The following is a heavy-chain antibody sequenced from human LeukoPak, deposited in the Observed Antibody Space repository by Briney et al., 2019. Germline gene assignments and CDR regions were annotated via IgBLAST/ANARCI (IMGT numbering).Heavy chain of an antibody. V-gene: IGHV3-15*01. CDR1: GLTFMNAW. CDR3: TADYGLDS. J-gene: IGHJ5*01. CDR2: IKSKTSGGTT. D-gene: IGHD4-17*01. Sequence: PGGSLRLSCTASGLTFMNAWMTRVRQAPGKGLEWVGRIKSKTSGGTTDYAAPVNGRFTISRDDSKNTLYLQMNSLKSEDTAVYYCTADYGLDSWGQGNLVIVSS.